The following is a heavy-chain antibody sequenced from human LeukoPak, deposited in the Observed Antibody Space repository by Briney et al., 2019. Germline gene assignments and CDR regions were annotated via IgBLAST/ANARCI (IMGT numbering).Heavy chain of an antibody. D-gene: IGHD3-22*01. CDR2: INAGNGNT. CDR3: ARGNYYDSSGYYWFGY. V-gene: IGHV1-3*01. Sequence: RASVKVSCKASGYTFTSYAMHWVRQAPGQRLEWMGWINAGNGNTKYSQKFQGRVTITRDTSASTAYMELSSLRSEDTAVYYCARGNYYDSSGYYWFGYWGQGTLVTVSS. J-gene: IGHJ4*02. CDR1: GYTFTSYA.